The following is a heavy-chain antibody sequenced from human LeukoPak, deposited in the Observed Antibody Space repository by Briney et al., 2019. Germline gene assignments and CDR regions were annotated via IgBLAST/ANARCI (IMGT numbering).Heavy chain of an antibody. J-gene: IGHJ4*02. CDR2: ISGSGGST. CDR1: GFTFSSYG. Sequence: GGSLRLSCAASGFTFSSYGMSWVRQAPGKGLEWVSAISGSGGSTYYADSVKGRFTISRDNSKNTLYLQMNSLRAEDTAVYYCAKGVEMATIFDFGKTSSYYFDYWGQGTVVTVSS. V-gene: IGHV3-23*01. D-gene: IGHD5-24*01. CDR3: AKGVEMATIFDFGKTSSYYFDY.